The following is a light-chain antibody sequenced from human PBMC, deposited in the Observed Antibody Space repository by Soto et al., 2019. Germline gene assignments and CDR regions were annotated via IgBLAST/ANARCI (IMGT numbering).Light chain of an antibody. J-gene: IGKJ4*01. Sequence: EIVLTQSPATLSLSPGERATLSCRASQSVSSYLAWYQQKPGQAPRLLIYDASNRGTGIPARFSGSGSGTDFTLTISSLEPEDFAVYYCQQSSNWPLTFGGGTKVEIK. CDR3: QQSSNWPLT. CDR2: DAS. V-gene: IGKV3-11*01. CDR1: QSVSSY.